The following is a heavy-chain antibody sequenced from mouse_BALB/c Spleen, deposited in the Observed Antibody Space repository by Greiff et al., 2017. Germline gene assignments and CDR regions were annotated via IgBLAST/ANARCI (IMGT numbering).Heavy chain of an antibody. CDR3: ARSPSMITYAMDY. CDR2: ISYSGST. Sequence: DVQLVESGPGLVKPSQSLSLTCTVTGYSITSDYAWNWIRQFPGNKLEWMGYISYSGSTSYNPSLKSRISITRDTSKNQFFLQLNSVTTEDTATYYCARSPSMITYAMDYWGQGTSVTVSS. CDR1: GYSITSDYA. D-gene: IGHD2-4*01. J-gene: IGHJ4*01. V-gene: IGHV3-2*02.